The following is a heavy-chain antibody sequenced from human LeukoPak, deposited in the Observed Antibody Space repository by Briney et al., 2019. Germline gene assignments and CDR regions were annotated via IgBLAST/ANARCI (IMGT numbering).Heavy chain of an antibody. D-gene: IGHD5-12*01. CDR2: IYSGGGT. CDR3: ATGVSPDYDYYFDY. CDR1: GFTVSSNY. Sequence: GGSLRLSCAASGFTVSSNYMNWVRRAPGKGLEWVSVIYSGGGTYYAESVKGRFTISRDNSKNTLYLQMNTLRAEDTAVYYCATGVSPDYDYYFDYWGQGTLVTVSS. V-gene: IGHV3-53*01. J-gene: IGHJ4*02.